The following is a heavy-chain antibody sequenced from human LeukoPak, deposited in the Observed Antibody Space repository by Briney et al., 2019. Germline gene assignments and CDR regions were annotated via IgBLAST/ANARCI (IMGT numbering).Heavy chain of an antibody. J-gene: IGHJ5*02. CDR2: ISAYNGNT. V-gene: IGHV1-18*01. D-gene: IGHD6-13*01. CDR3: ARDQVVAAAASFP. CDR1: GYTFTSYG. Sequence: ASVKVSCKASGYTFTSYGISWVRQAPGQGLEWMGWISAYNGNTNYAQKLQGRVTMTTDTSTSTAYVELRSLRSDDTAVYYCARDQVVAAAASFPWGQGTLVTVSS.